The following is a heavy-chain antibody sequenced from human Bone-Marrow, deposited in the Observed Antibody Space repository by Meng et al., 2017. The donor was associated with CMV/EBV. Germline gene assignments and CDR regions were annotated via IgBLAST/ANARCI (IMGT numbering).Heavy chain of an antibody. CDR2: IYSGGST. Sequence: GGSLRLSCAASGFTFSSYAMSWVRQAPGKGLEWVSVIYSGGSTYYADSVKGRFTISRDNSKNTLYLQMNSLRAEDTAVYYCARDQIAVAGKHYYYYGMDVWGQGTTVTVSS. CDR3: ARDQIAVAGKHYYYYGMDV. J-gene: IGHJ6*02. CDR1: GFTFSSYA. D-gene: IGHD6-19*01. V-gene: IGHV3-53*01.